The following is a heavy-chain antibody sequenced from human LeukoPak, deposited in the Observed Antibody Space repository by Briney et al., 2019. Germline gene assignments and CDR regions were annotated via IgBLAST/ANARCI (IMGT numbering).Heavy chain of an antibody. CDR2: ISGGGGTT. Sequence: GGSLTLSCEASGXALSTYAMSWFRQASGKGLEWISGISGGGGTTYYTDSVKGRFTISRDISKNTLYLQMNSLTAEDTAVYYCAKDRPTVTTGVFDSWGQGTPVTVSS. V-gene: IGHV3-23*01. CDR3: AKDRPTVTTGVFDS. CDR1: GXALSTYA. J-gene: IGHJ4*02. D-gene: IGHD4-11*01.